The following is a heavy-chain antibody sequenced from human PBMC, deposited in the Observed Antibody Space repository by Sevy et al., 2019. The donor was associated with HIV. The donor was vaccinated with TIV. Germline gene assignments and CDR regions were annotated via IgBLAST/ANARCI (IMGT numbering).Heavy chain of an antibody. Sequence: ASVKVSCKASGGTFINYAVTWVRQAPGQGLEWMGGFIPMFDTTNSAQKFQGRVTLTADGSTSTAYMELSSLRSEDTAGYYCASSYFDSSGYSPLFYYGMDVWGQGTTVTVSS. V-gene: IGHV1-69*13. CDR3: ASSYFDSSGYSPLFYYGMDV. J-gene: IGHJ6*02. CDR1: GGTFINYA. D-gene: IGHD3-22*01. CDR2: FIPMFDTT.